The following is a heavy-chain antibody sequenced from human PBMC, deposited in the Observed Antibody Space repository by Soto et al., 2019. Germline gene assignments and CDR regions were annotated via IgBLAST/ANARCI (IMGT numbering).Heavy chain of an antibody. CDR3: ARENNVLPGGYFDY. J-gene: IGHJ4*02. D-gene: IGHD3-10*01. Sequence: SETLSLTCAVSGGSISSCGYSWSWIRQPPGKGLEWIGYIYHSGSTYYNPSLKSRVTISVDRSKNQFSLKLSSVTAADTAVYYCARENNVLPGGYFDYWGQGTLVTVSS. CDR2: IYHSGST. V-gene: IGHV4-30-2*01. CDR1: GGSISSCGYS.